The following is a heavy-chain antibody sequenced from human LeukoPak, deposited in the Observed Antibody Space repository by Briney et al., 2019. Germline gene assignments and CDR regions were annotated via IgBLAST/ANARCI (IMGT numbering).Heavy chain of an antibody. CDR3: AREFGGYWNPVYFDY. J-gene: IGHJ4*02. CDR2: IIPIFGTA. Sequence: GASVKVSCKASGYTFTSYYMHWVRQAPGQGLEWMGGIIPIFGTANYAQKFQGRVTITADESTSTAYMELSSLRSEDTAVYYCAREFGGYWNPVYFDYWGQGTLVTVSS. D-gene: IGHD1-1*01. CDR1: GYTFTSYY. V-gene: IGHV1-69*13.